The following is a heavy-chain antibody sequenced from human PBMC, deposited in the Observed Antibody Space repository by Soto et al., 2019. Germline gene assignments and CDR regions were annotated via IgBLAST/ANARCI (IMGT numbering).Heavy chain of an antibody. V-gene: IGHV1-69*01. CDR1: GGTFSSYA. Sequence: QVQLVQSGAEVKKPGSSVKVSCKASGGTFSSYAISWVRQAPGQGLEWMGGIIPIFGTANYAQKFQGRVMITAEESTSTAYMERSSLRSEDTAVYYCARGPANEYPPHFDAFDIWGQGTMVTVSS. D-gene: IGHD2-2*01. J-gene: IGHJ3*02. CDR3: ARGPANEYPPHFDAFDI. CDR2: IIPIFGTA.